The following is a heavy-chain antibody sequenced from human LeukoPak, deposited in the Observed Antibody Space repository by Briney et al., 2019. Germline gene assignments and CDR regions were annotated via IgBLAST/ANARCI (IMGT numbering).Heavy chain of an antibody. CDR2: INHSGST. Sequence: KPSETLSLTCAVYGGSFSGYYWSWIRQPPGKGLEWIGEINHSGSTNYNPSLKSRVTISVDTSKNQFSLKLSSVTAADTAVYYCARDREYYGRSGYHYWGQGTLVTVSS. CDR3: ARDREYYGRSGYHY. CDR1: GGSFSGYY. J-gene: IGHJ4*02. V-gene: IGHV4-34*01. D-gene: IGHD3-22*01.